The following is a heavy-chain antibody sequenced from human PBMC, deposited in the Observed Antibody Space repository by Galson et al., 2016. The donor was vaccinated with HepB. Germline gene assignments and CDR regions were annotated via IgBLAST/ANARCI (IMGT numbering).Heavy chain of an antibody. CDR1: GFTFTPYS. V-gene: IGHV3-21*01. CDR2: IGVDTTYR. Sequence: SLRLSCAASGFTFTPYSMNWVRQAPGKGLEWVSSIGVDTTYRYYADSLKARFTISRDNAKNSLYLQMNSLRAEDTAVYYCAREGRWLLNRGEGSDYWGQGTLVTVSS. D-gene: IGHD5-24*01. J-gene: IGHJ4*02. CDR3: AREGRWLLNRGEGSDY.